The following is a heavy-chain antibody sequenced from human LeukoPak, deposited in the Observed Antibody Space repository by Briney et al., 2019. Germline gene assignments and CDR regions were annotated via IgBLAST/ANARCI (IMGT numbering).Heavy chain of an antibody. CDR3: ARATVTTKGPFDY. Sequence: SVKVSCKASGGTFGSYAISWVRQAPGQGLEWMGGIIPIFGTANYAQKFQGRVTITADESTSTAYMELSSLRSEDTAVYYCARATVTTKGPFDYWGQGTLVTVSS. V-gene: IGHV1-69*13. J-gene: IGHJ4*02. CDR2: IIPIFGTA. D-gene: IGHD4-11*01. CDR1: GGTFGSYA.